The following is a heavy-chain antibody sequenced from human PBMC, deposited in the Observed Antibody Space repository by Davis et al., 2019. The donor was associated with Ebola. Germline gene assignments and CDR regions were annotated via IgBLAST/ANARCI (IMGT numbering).Heavy chain of an antibody. Sequence: PGGSLRLSCAASGSAFRSYGMSWVRQAPGKGLEWVSGISGSGDNKYYAASVRGRFTISRDNSKNTLYLQMNTLRVEDTAVYYWAKRCGPDYGSFDYWGQGTLVTVSS. V-gene: IGHV3-23*01. J-gene: IGHJ4*02. CDR2: ISGSGDNK. CDR1: GSAFRSYG. CDR3: AKRCGPDYGSFDY. D-gene: IGHD4-17*01.